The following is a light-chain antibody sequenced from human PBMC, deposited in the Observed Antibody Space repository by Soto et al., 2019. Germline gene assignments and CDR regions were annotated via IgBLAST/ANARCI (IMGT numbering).Light chain of an antibody. V-gene: IGLV1-47*01. CDR2: RNN. Sequence: QSALTQPPSASGTPGQRVTISCSGSSSNIGSNYVYWYQQLPGTAPKLLIYRNNQRPSGVPDRFSGSKSGTSASLAISGLRSEDDADYYCSSYTSSSTAVFVGGTKVIV. CDR1: SSNIGSNY. CDR3: SSYTSSSTAV. J-gene: IGLJ2*01.